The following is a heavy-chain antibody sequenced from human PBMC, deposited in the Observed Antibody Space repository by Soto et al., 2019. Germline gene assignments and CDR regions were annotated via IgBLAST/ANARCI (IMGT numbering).Heavy chain of an antibody. D-gene: IGHD2-2*01. CDR3: ARSSTSCYDAFDI. CDR2: IWYDGSNK. Sequence: PGGSLRLSCAASGFTFSSYGMHWVRQAPGKGLEWVAVIWYDGSNKYYADSVKGRFTISRDNAKNSLYLQMNSLRAEDTAVYYCARSSTSCYDAFDIWGQGTMVTVSS. J-gene: IGHJ3*02. V-gene: IGHV3-33*01. CDR1: GFTFSSYG.